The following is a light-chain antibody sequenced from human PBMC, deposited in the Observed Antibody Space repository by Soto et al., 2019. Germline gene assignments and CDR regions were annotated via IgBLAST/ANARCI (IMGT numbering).Light chain of an antibody. V-gene: IGKV1-27*01. CDR2: VAS. J-gene: IGKJ1*01. CDR3: QKYNSAPWT. CDR1: QGISNY. Sequence: DIQMTQSPSSLSASVGDRVTITCRASQGISNYLAWYQQQPGKVPKLLISVASTLQSGVPSRFSGSGSGTDFTLTISSMQPEDVETYYCQKYNSAPWTFGQGTKVEIK.